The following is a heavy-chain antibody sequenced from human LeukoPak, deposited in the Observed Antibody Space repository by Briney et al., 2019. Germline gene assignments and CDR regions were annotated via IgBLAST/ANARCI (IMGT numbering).Heavy chain of an antibody. J-gene: IGHJ3*02. D-gene: IGHD4-17*01. CDR3: VLYGDYESPDGFDI. CDR1: GFTFSSYG. CDR2: IRYDGSNK. Sequence: GGSLRLSCAASGFTFSSYGMHWVRQAPGKGLEWVAFIRYDGSNKYYADSVKGRFTISRDNSKNTLYLQMNSLRAEDTAVYYCVLYGDYESPDGFDIWGQGTMVTVSS. V-gene: IGHV3-30*02.